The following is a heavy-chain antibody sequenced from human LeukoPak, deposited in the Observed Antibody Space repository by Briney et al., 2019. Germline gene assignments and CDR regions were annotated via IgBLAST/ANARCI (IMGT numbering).Heavy chain of an antibody. V-gene: IGHV3-11*06. Sequence: GGSLRLSCAASGFTFSDYYMSWIRQAPGKGLEWVSYISSSSSYTNYADSVNGRFTISRDNAKNSLYLQMNSLRAEDTAVYYCARDTYYYGMDVWGKGTTVTVSS. CDR2: ISSSSSYT. CDR3: ARDTYYYGMDV. J-gene: IGHJ6*04. CDR1: GFTFSDYY.